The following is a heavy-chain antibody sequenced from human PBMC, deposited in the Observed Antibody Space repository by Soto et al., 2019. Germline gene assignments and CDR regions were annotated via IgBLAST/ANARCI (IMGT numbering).Heavy chain of an antibody. D-gene: IGHD6-13*01. Sequence: QVQLVQSGAEVKKPGASVKVSCKASGYTFTSYDINWVRQATGQGLEWMGWMNPNSGNTGYAQKFQGRVTMTRNTSISTAYMELSSLRSEDTAVYYCARGGGYSSSWYPLYYYYYMDVWGKGTTVTVSS. CDR1: GYTFTSYD. J-gene: IGHJ6*03. CDR3: ARGGGYSSSWYPLYYYYYMDV. CDR2: MNPNSGNT. V-gene: IGHV1-8*01.